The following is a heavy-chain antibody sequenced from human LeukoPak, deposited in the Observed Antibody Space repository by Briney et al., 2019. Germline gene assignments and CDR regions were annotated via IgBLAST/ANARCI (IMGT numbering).Heavy chain of an antibody. CDR3: AKGGEDIVATIDFDY. V-gene: IGHV3-23*01. D-gene: IGHD5-12*01. CDR2: ISCSGGST. J-gene: IGHJ4*02. CDR1: GFTFSSYA. Sequence: GGSLRLYCEASGFTFSSYAMSWVRQAPGKGLEWVSAISCSGGSTYYADSVKGRFTISRDNSKNTLYLQMNSLRAEDTAVYYCAKGGEDIVATIDFDYWGQGTLVTVSS.